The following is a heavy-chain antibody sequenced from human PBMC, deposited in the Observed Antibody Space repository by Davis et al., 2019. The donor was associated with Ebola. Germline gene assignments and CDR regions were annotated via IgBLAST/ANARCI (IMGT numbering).Heavy chain of an antibody. D-gene: IGHD2-2*01. CDR1: GFSLSTSGVG. V-gene: IGHV2-5*02. CDR3: ARYVVVPAAIRTVPFDY. J-gene: IGHJ4*02. Sequence: SGPTLVKPTQTLTLTCTFSGFSLSTSGVGVGWIRQPPRKALEWLALIYWDDDKRYSPSLKSRLTITKDTSKNQVVLTMTNMDPVDTATYYCARYVVVPAAIRTVPFDYWGQGTLVTVSS. CDR2: IYWDDDK.